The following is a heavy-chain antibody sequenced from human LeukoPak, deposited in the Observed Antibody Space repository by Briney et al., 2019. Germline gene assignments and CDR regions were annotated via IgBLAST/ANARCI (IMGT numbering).Heavy chain of an antibody. CDR3: AKGPPEYCSGGSCHSGRNWIDP. V-gene: IGHV1-2*02. J-gene: IGHJ5*02. CDR1: GYTFTGYY. Sequence: ASVKVSCKASGYTFTGYYMHWVRQAPGQGLEWMGWINPNSGGADYAQKFQGRVTMTRDTSISTAYMALSRLRSDDTAVYYCAKGPPEYCSGGSCHSGRNWIDPWGQGTLVTVSS. D-gene: IGHD2-15*01. CDR2: INPNSGGA.